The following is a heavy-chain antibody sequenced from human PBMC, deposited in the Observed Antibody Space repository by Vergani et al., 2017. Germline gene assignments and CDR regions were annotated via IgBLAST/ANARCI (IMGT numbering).Heavy chain of an antibody. CDR1: GFTFSDYY. Sequence: QVQLVESGGGLVKPGGSLRLSCAASGFTFSDYYMSWIRQAPGKGLEWVSYISSSGSTIYYADSVKGRFTISRDNAKNSMYLQMNSMRAEDTAVYYCAGDDLTGYSSSSEFPSGDYWGQGTLVTVSS. CDR3: AGDDLTGYSSSSEFPSGDY. J-gene: IGHJ4*02. CDR2: ISSSGSTI. D-gene: IGHD6-6*01. V-gene: IGHV3-11*01.